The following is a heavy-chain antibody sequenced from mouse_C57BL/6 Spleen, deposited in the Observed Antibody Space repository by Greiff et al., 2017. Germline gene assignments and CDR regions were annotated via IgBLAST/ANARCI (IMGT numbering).Heavy chain of an antibody. V-gene: IGHV1-15*01. D-gene: IGHD1-1*01. J-gene: IGHJ1*03. CDR3: TVSSSWYFDV. CDR1: GYTFTDYE. CDR2: IDPETGGT. Sequence: VKLQESGAELVRPGASVTLSCKASGYTFTDYEMHWVKQTPVHGLEWIGAIDPETGGTAYNQKFKGKDILTADKSSSTAYMELRSLTSEDSAVYYCTVSSSWYFDVWGTGTTVTVSS.